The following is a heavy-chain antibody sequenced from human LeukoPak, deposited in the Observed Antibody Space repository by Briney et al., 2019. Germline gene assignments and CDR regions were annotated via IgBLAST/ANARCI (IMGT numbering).Heavy chain of an antibody. D-gene: IGHD2-2*02. Sequence: GGSLRLSCAASGFTFSSYWMSWVRQAPGKGLEWVANIKQDGSEKYYVDSVKGRFTISRENAKNSLYLQMNSLRAEDTAVYYCARLGYCSSTSCYKGPQYYYYYMDVWGKGTTVTVSS. CDR3: ARLGYCSSTSCYKGPQYYYYYMDV. J-gene: IGHJ6*03. CDR1: GFTFSSYW. V-gene: IGHV3-7*01. CDR2: IKQDGSEK.